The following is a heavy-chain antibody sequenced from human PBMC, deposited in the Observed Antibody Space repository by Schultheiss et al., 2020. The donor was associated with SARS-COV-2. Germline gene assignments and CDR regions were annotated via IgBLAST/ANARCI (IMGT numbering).Heavy chain of an antibody. CDR3: TGGAGSDY. V-gene: IGHV3-15*01. CDR1: GFTFTNAW. D-gene: IGHD1-26*01. Sequence: GGSLRLSCAASGFTFTNAWMSWVRQAPGKGLEWVGRIKDKTDGGTTDYAAPVKGRFAMSRDDSKNTPYLQMDSLKTEDTALYYCTGGAGSDYWGQGTLVTVSS. J-gene: IGHJ4*02. CDR2: IKDKTDGGTT.